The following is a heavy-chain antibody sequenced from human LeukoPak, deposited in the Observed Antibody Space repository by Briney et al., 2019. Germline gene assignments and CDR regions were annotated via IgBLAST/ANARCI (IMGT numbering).Heavy chain of an antibody. Sequence: ASVKVSCTASGGTFSSYAIIWVRQAPGQELEWMGGIIPIFGTPNYAQKFQGRVTITADESTSTAYMELSSLRSEDTAVYYCARAKQQLVLSWFDPWGQGSLVTVSS. CDR1: GGTFSSYA. D-gene: IGHD6-13*01. J-gene: IGHJ5*02. V-gene: IGHV1-69*13. CDR3: ARAKQQLVLSWFDP. CDR2: IIPIFGTP.